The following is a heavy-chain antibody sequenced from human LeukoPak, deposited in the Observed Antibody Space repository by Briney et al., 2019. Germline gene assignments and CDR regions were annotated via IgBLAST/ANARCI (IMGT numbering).Heavy chain of an antibody. CDR2: IYHSGSA. Sequence: SQTPSLTCAVSGGSISSSGYSWTWIRQPRGKGLEWLGYIYHSGSAYYDPSLKSRVTMSVDTSKNQFSLKLSSVTAADTAVYYCARTQIATANYYYYGMDVWGQGTTVTVSS. V-gene: IGHV4-30-2*01. CDR1: GGSISSSGYS. J-gene: IGHJ6*02. D-gene: IGHD6-25*01. CDR3: ARTQIATANYYYYGMDV.